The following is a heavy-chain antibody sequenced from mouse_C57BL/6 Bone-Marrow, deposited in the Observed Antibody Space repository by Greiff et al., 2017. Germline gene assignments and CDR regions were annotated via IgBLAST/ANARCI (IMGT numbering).Heavy chain of an antibody. CDR1: GFNIKNTY. CDR2: IDPANGHT. J-gene: IGHJ4*01. CDR3: ARRLMDY. Sequence: VQLQQSVAELVRPGASVKLSCTASGFNIKNTYMHLVKQRPVQGLEWIGRIDPANGHTKYAPKFQGKATITADTSSNTAYLQLSSLTSEDTAIYYCARRLMDYWGQGTSVTVSS. V-gene: IGHV14-3*01. D-gene: IGHD2-4*01.